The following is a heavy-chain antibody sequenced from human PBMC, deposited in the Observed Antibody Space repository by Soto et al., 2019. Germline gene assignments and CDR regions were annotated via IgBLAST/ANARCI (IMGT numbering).Heavy chain of an antibody. V-gene: IGHV4-34*01. Sequence: QVQLQQWGAGLLKPSETLSLTCAVYGGSFSGYYWSWIRQPPGKGPEWIGEINHSGSTNYNPSLKSRVTISVDTSKNQFSLKLSSVTAADTAVYYCARRGGVYAMSYWGQGTLVTVSS. J-gene: IGHJ4*02. CDR2: INHSGST. D-gene: IGHD2-8*01. CDR1: GGSFSGYY. CDR3: ARRGGVYAMSY.